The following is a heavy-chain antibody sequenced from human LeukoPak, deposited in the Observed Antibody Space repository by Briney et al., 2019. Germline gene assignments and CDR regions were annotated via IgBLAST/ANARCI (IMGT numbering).Heavy chain of an antibody. J-gene: IGHJ3*02. CDR1: GYTFTSYY. D-gene: IGHD1-26*01. Sequence: ASVKVSCKASGYTFTSYYMHWVRQAPGQGLEWMGIINPSGGSTSYAQKFQGRVTMTRDTSTSTVYMELRSLRSEDTAVYYCAKDLRIVGITTKVSDAFDMWGQGTMVTVSS. CDR3: AKDLRIVGITTKVSDAFDM. CDR2: INPSGGST. V-gene: IGHV1-46*01.